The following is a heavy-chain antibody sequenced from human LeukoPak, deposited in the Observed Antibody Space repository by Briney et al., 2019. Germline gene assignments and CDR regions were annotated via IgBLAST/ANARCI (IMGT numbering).Heavy chain of an antibody. D-gene: IGHD3-22*01. CDR2: INHSGST. J-gene: IGHJ4*02. Sequence: PSETLSLTCAVYGGSFSGYYWSWIRQPPGKGLEWIGEINHSGSTNYNPSLKSRVTISVDTSKNQFSLKLSSVTAADTAVYYCARVAGRGYYDRGHFDYWGQGTLVTVSS. CDR1: GGSFSGYY. V-gene: IGHV4-34*01. CDR3: ARVAGRGYYDRGHFDY.